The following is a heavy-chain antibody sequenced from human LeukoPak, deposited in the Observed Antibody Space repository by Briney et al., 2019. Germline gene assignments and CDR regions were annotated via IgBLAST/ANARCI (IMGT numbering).Heavy chain of an antibody. V-gene: IGHV3-48*02. J-gene: IGHJ3*02. CDR2: ISSSRGTI. CDR3: ARDMTFCSGGSCYSLGFDI. D-gene: IGHD2-15*01. Sequence: GGSLRLSCAASGFTVSAYNMNWVRQAPGKGLEWFSYISSSRGTIYYADSVKGRFTISRDNAKNSLYLQMNSLRDEDTAVYYCARDMTFCSGGSCYSLGFDIWGQGTMVTVSS. CDR1: GFTVSAYN.